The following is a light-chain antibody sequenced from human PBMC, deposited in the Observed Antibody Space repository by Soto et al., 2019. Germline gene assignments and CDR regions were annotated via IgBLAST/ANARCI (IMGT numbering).Light chain of an antibody. Sequence: QSVLTQPASVSESPGQSITISCTGTTSDVGSYNLVSWYQHHPGKAPKLLIYEGSERPSGVSNRFSGSKSGYTASLTISGLQAEDEADYYCCSYAGGSTHVVFGGGTKLTVL. CDR1: TSDVGSYNL. CDR3: CSYAGGSTHVV. CDR2: EGS. J-gene: IGLJ2*01. V-gene: IGLV2-23*01.